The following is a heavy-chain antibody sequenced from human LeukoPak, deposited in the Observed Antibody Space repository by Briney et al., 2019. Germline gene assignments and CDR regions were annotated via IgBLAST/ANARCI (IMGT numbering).Heavy chain of an antibody. J-gene: IGHJ6*02. CDR3: ARVDVPYYYYGMDV. CDR2: INHSGST. V-gene: IGHV4-34*01. CDR1: GFTFSSYS. D-gene: IGHD2-2*03. Sequence: PGGSLRLSCAASGFTFSSYSMNWVRQAPGKGLEWIGEINHSGSTNYNPSLKSRVTISVDTSKNQFSLKLSSVTAADTAVYYCARVDVPYYYYGMDVWGQGTTVTVSS.